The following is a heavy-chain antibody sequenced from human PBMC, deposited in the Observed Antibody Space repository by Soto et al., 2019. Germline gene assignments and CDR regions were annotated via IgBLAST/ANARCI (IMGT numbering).Heavy chain of an antibody. CDR1: GGTFSSYA. V-gene: IGHV1-69*13. J-gene: IGHJ6*02. CDR3: ASSVYRDGYMRAGLYYGMDV. CDR2: IIPIFGTA. D-gene: IGHD5-12*01. Sequence: GASVKVSCKASGGTFSSYAISWVRQAPGQGLEWMGGIIPIFGTANYAQKFQGRVTITADESTSTAYMELSSLRSEDTAVYYCASSVYRDGYMRAGLYYGMDVWGQGTTVTVSS.